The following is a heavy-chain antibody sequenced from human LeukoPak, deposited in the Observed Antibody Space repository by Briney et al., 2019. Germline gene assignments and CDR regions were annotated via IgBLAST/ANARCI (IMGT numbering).Heavy chain of an antibody. D-gene: IGHD6-19*01. CDR3: ASGGAVAGDYYYGMDV. CDR2: ISAYNGNT. CDR1: GYTFTSYG. Sequence: ASVKVSRKASGYTFTSYGISWVRQAPGQGLEWMGWISAYNGNTNYAQKLQGRVTMTTDTSTSTAYMELRSLRSDDTAVYYCASGGAVAGDYYYGMDVWGQGTTVTVSS. J-gene: IGHJ6*02. V-gene: IGHV1-18*01.